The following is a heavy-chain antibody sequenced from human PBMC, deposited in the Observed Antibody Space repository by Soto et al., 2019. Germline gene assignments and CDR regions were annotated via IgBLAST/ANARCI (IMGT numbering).Heavy chain of an antibody. J-gene: IGHJ4*02. CDR1: AFTFSDYT. CDR3: ARDGGGRQLPARLRWGYFIDF. Sequence: QVQLVESGGGVVRPGRSLRLSCLASAFTFSDYTMHWVRQSPGKGLEWVALISYDGSEKSFADSVKGRFTVSKENSKNTVYLQMNSLRSEDTAIYYCARDGGGRQLPARLRWGYFIDFWGQGTLVTVSS. CDR2: ISYDGSEK. D-gene: IGHD6-6*01. V-gene: IGHV3-30-3*01.